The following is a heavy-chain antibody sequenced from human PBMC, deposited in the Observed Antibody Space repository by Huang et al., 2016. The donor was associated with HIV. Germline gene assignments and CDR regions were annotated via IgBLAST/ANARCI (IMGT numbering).Heavy chain of an antibody. CDR3: ATSTPDVGAGVLRSAFDI. Sequence: QVQLVESGAELKKPGASVRVSCKVSGYTVSELSLHWVRQAPEKGLEWMGCFDPEEGETSYAQGFQGRVTMTEDTSTDAAYMELSSLRPEDTAVYYCATSTPDVGAGVLRSAFDIWGQGTMVTVSS. V-gene: IGHV1-24*01. CDR2: FDPEEGET. J-gene: IGHJ3*02. D-gene: IGHD2-15*01. CDR1: GYTVSELS.